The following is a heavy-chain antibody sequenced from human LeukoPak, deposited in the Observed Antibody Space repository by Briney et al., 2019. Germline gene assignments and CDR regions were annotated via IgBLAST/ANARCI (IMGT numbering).Heavy chain of an antibody. V-gene: IGHV3-33*01. CDR2: IWYDGSNK. D-gene: IGHD6-19*01. CDR1: GFTFSSYG. CDR3: AREYGHSSGWYGKGIGY. Sequence: PGRSLRLSCAASGFTFSSYGMHWVRQAPGKGLEWVAVIWYDGSNKYYADSVKGRFTISRDNSKNTLYLQMNSLRAEDTAVYYCAREYGHSSGWYGKGIGYWGQGTLVTVSS. J-gene: IGHJ4*02.